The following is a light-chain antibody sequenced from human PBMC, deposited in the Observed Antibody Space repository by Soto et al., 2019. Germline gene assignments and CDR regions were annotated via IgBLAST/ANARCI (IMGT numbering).Light chain of an antibody. V-gene: IGKV1-5*03. Sequence: DIQMTQSPSTLPASVGDRVTITCRASQSISSWLAWYQQKPGKAPKVLIYKASSLEGGVPSRLSGSGSGTEYTLTISSLQPDDFSTYYCQQYKSYSLTFGGGTKVEIK. CDR1: QSISSW. CDR2: KAS. J-gene: IGKJ4*01. CDR3: QQYKSYSLT.